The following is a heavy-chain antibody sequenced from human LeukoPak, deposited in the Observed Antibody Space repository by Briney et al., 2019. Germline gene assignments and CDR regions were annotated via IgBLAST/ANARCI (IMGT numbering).Heavy chain of an antibody. V-gene: IGHV3-23*01. CDR1: GFAFSSNW. J-gene: IGHJ4*02. CDR2: ISGSGGST. CDR3: AKERRDGYNLGVVY. Sequence: GGSLRLSCAASGFAFSSNWMHWVRQTPGKGLEWVSAISGSGGSTYYADSVKGRFTISRDNSKNTLYLQMNSLRAEDTAVYYCAKERRDGYNLGVVYWGQGTLVTVSS. D-gene: IGHD5-24*01.